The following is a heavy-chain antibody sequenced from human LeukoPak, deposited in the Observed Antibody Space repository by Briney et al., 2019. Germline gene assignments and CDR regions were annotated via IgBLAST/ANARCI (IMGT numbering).Heavy chain of an antibody. CDR2: IIPKFDLT. D-gene: IGHD1-1*01. V-gene: IGHV1-2*02. J-gene: IGHJ5*02. CDR3: TRDQNVRGVAAGMEGWFDP. Sequence: ASVKVSFTASGYTFTVYYMHWVRQAPGQGLEWMARIIPKFDLTKIAQKFEGRVTITADTSTSTVYLELSNVRSDDTAIYYCTRDQNVRGVAAGMEGWFDPWGQGTLVTVSS. CDR1: GYTFTVYY.